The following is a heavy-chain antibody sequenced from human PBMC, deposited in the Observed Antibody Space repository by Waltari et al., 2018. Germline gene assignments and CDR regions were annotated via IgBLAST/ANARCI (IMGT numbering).Heavy chain of an antibody. CDR1: GYTFTGYY. J-gene: IGHJ2*01. V-gene: IGHV1-2*06. Sequence: QVQLVQSGAEVKKPGASVKVSCKASGYTFTGYYSHGGRPAPGQGLEWMGRINPNSGGTNYAQKFQGRVTMTRDTSISTAYMELSRLRSDDTAVYYCARDQGAAYWYFDLWGRGTLVTVSS. CDR3: ARDQGAAYWYFDL. D-gene: IGHD1-26*01. CDR2: INPNSGGT.